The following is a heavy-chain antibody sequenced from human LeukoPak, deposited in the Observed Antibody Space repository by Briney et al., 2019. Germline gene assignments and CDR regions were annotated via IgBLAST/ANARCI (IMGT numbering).Heavy chain of an antibody. D-gene: IGHD3-22*01. CDR1: AFTFSSYA. V-gene: IGHV3-23*01. CDR2: TSGSGGST. J-gene: IGHJ4*02. CDR3: AKTEYYGSMEVFDY. Sequence: PGGSLRPSCVASAFTFSSYAMSCVRPAPGEGLEWVSATSGSGGSTYYADSVKGRSTISRDNTKNTLYLQMNSLRAADTAVYYCAKTEYYGSMEVFDYWGQGTLVTVSS.